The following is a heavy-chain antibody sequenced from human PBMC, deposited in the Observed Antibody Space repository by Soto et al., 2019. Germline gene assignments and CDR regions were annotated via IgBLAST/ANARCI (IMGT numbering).Heavy chain of an antibody. V-gene: IGHV1-69*13. D-gene: IGHD6-6*01. Sequence: SVKVSCKASGGTFSSYAISWVRQAPGQGLEWMGGIIPIFGTANYAQKFQGRVTITADESTSTAYMELSSLRSEDTAVYYCAAQLEPYYYYGMDVWGQGTTVTVSS. CDR1: GGTFSSYA. J-gene: IGHJ6*02. CDR2: IIPIFGTA. CDR3: AAQLEPYYYYGMDV.